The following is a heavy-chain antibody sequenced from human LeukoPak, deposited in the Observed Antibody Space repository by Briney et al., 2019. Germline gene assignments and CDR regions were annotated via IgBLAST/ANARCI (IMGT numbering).Heavy chain of an antibody. CDR2: IKQDGSEK. CDR1: GFTISGHW. Sequence: TGGSLRLSCAASGFTISGHWMAWVRQAPGKGLEWVANIKQDGSEKYYVDSVKGRFTISRDNAKNSLYLQMNSLRAEDTAVYYCARVPRGNYYYYYYMDVWGKGTTVTVSS. J-gene: IGHJ6*03. CDR3: ARVPRGNYYYYYYMDV. V-gene: IGHV3-7*01.